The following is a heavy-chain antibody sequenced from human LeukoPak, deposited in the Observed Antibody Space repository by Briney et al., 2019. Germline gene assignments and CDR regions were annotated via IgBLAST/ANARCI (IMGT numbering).Heavy chain of an antibody. CDR2: ISGVGGTI. CDR1: GFTFTSYS. J-gene: IGHJ5*02. Sequence: GGSLRLSCAVSGFTFTSYSMNWVRQAPGKGLERLSYISGVGGTIHYAASVKGRFTTSRDNAKNSLYLQLNSLRAEDTAVYYCASLIKIEAWGQGTLVTVSS. CDR3: ASLIKIEA. V-gene: IGHV3-48*01.